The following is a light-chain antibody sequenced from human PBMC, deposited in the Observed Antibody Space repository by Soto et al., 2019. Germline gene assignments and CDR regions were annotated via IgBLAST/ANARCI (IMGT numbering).Light chain of an antibody. J-gene: IGKJ1*01. V-gene: IGKV1-5*03. CDR2: KAS. CDR1: QSMSSW. CDR3: QHYKSYPWT. Sequence: DIQMTQSPSTLSASVGDRVTITCRASQSMSSWLAWYQQKPGKAPKLLIYKASSLESGVPSRFSGSGSGTEFTLTISSLQPDDFATYYCQHYKSYPWTFGEGTKVEIK.